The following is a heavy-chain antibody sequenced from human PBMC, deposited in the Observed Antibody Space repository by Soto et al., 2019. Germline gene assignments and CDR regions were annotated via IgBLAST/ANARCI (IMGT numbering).Heavy chain of an antibody. CDR2: ISHDGSNK. D-gene: IGHD1-26*01. J-gene: IGHJ4*02. Sequence: GGSLRLSCAASGFTFSSYGMHWVRQAPGKGLEWVAAISHDGSNKYYEDSVKGRFTISGDNSKNTLYLQMNSLRAEDTAVYYCAKDRVGASYFDYGREGTLVTVSS. CDR3: AKDRVGASYFDY. CDR1: GFTFSSYG. V-gene: IGHV3-30*18.